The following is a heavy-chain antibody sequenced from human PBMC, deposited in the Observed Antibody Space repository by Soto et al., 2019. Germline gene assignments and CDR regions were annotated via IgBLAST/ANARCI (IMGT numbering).Heavy chain of an antibody. J-gene: IGHJ3*02. CDR3: AHGHYYDSSGEVGAFDI. V-gene: IGHV2-5*02. CDR2: IYWDDDK. Sequence: QITLKESGPTLVKPTQTLTLTCTFSGFSLSTSGVGVGWIRQPPGKALEWLALIYWDDDKRYSPSLKSRLTITKDASKNQEVLTMTNMDPVDTSTDYCAHGHYYDSSGEVGAFDIWGQGTMVTVSS. D-gene: IGHD3-22*01. CDR1: GFSLSTSGVG.